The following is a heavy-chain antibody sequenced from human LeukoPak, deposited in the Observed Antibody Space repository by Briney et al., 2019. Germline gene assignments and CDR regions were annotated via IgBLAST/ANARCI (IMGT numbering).Heavy chain of an antibody. CDR1: GGSFSGYY. V-gene: IGHV4-34*01. D-gene: IGHD6-19*01. J-gene: IGHJ2*01. CDR2: INHSGST. CDR3: AREGEQWLVRDWYFDL. Sequence: PSETLSLTCAVCGGSFSGYYWSWIRQPPGKGLEWIGEINHSGSTNYNPSLKSRVTISVGTSKNQFSLKLSSVTAADTAVYYCAREGEQWLVRDWYFDLWGRGTLVTVSS.